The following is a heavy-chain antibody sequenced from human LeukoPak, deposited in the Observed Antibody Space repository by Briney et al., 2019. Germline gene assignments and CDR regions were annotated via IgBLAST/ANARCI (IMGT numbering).Heavy chain of an antibody. V-gene: IGHV1-8*01. CDR3: ARGRYYDFWSGYFVNWFDP. CDR2: MNPNSGNT. CDR1: GYTFTSYD. Sequence: ASVKVSCKASGYTFTSYDINWVRQATGQGLEWMGWMNPNSGNTGYAQKFQGRVTMTRNTSISTAYMELSRLRSEDTAVYYCARGRYYDFWSGYFVNWFDPWGQGTLVTVSS. D-gene: IGHD3-3*01. J-gene: IGHJ5*02.